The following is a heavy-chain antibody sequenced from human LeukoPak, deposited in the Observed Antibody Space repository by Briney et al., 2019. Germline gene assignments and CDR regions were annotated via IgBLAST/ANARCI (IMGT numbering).Heavy chain of an antibody. D-gene: IGHD1-26*01. Sequence: GGSLRLSCAASGFIFRHYGFHWVRQAPGKGLEWVAVISHDGNNKYYSDSVKGRFTISRDNSKNTVDLQMNSLRAEDTALYYCAKWEWELISYWGQGTLVTVSS. CDR1: GFIFRHYG. CDR3: AKWEWELISY. CDR2: ISHDGNNK. V-gene: IGHV3-30*18. J-gene: IGHJ4*02.